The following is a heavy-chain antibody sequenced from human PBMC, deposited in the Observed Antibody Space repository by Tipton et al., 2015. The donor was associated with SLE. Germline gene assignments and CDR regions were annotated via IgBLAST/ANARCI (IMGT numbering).Heavy chain of an antibody. J-gene: IGHJ4*02. CDR1: GFTFSSYS. D-gene: IGHD2-15*01. Sequence: SLRLSCAASGFTFSSYSMNWVRQAPGKGLEWVSVIYSGGSTNYADSVKGRFTISRDNAKNSLYLQMNSLRAEDTAVYYCAREPMVVVAVFDYWGQGTLGTVSS. CDR3: AREPMVVVAVFDY. CDR2: IYSGGST. V-gene: IGHV3-53*01.